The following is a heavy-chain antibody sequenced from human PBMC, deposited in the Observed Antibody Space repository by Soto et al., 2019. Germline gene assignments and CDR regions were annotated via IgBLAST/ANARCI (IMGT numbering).Heavy chain of an antibody. D-gene: IGHD2-2*01. CDR1: GGTFSSYA. V-gene: IGHV1-69*01. Sequence: QVQLVQSGAEVKKPGSSVKVSCKASGGTFSSYAISWVRQAPGQGLEWMGGIIPISDTTNYAQKFRGRGSITADESTSTAYMELSSRRSEDTAVYYWARSQGSRTSLEIYYYYYYGMDVWGQGTTVTVSS. CDR3: ARSQGSRTSLEIYYYYYYGMDV. CDR2: IIPISDTT. J-gene: IGHJ6*02.